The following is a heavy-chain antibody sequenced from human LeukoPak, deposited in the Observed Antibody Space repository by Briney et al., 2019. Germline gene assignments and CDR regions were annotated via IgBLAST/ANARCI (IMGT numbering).Heavy chain of an antibody. CDR1: GGSIGSGSHR. V-gene: IGHV4-61*02. CDR2: YKSTGST. D-gene: IGHD4-17*01. Sequence: TLSLTCTVSGGSIGSGSHRWSWFRLPAGRGLEWIGRYKSTGSTNYNPSLSSRVIISVDTSKNQFSLKLSSVTAADTAVYFCARGTYGYYMDVWGKGTTVTVSS. J-gene: IGHJ6*03. CDR3: ARGTYGYYMDV.